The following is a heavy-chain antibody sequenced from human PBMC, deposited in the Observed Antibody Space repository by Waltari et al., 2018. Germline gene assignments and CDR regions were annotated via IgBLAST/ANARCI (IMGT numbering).Heavy chain of an antibody. J-gene: IGHJ3*02. D-gene: IGHD5-18*01. CDR1: GASISRGGYS. CDR3: ARVRGYSYGAIGAFDI. V-gene: IGHV4-31*03. CDR2: IFYSGST. Sequence: QVQLQDSGPGLVKPSQTLSLTGTVSGASISRGGYSWRWIRQHPGKSLEWIGYIFYSGSTYYNPSLKSRVTISVDTSKNQFSLKLSSVTAADTAVYYCARVRGYSYGAIGAFDIWGQGTMVTVSS.